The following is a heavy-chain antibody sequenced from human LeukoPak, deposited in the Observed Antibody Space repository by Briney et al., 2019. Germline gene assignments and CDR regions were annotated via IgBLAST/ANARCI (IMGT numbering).Heavy chain of an antibody. V-gene: IGHV4-59*01. Sequence: SETLSLTCTVSGGSISSYYWSWIRQPPGKGLEWTGYIYYSGSTNYNPSLKSRVTISVDTSKNQFSLKLSSVTAADTAVYYCARGPPPSGSYSRPFDYWGQGTLVTVSS. CDR1: GGSISSYY. D-gene: IGHD1-26*01. J-gene: IGHJ4*02. CDR2: IYYSGST. CDR3: ARGPPPSGSYSRPFDY.